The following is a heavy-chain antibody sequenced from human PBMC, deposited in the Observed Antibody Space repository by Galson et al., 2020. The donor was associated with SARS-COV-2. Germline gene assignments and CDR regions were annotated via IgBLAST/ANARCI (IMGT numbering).Heavy chain of an antibody. V-gene: IGHV3-33*05. CDR3: VRDRYGTTTTCDNWFSP. D-gene: IGHD2-8*01. J-gene: IGHJ5*02. Sequence: GGSLRLSCAASEFMFNTFGMHWVRQGPGKGLEWMAFISFDGNTEYYADSVKGRFTVSRDNSNNKLYLQMNNLRADDTAVYYCVRDRYGTTTTCDNWFSPWGQGTLVTVSS. CDR1: EFMFNTFG. CDR2: ISFDGNTE.